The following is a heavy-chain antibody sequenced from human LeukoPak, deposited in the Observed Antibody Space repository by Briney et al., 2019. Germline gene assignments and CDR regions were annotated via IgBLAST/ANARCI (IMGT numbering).Heavy chain of an antibody. D-gene: IGHD6-25*01. Sequence: PSETLSLTCTVSGGSISSSSYYWGWIRQPPGEGLEWIGSIYYSGSTYYNPSLKSRVTISVDTSKNQFSLKLSSVTAADTAVYYCARPQRLAYDAFDIWGQGTMVTVSS. V-gene: IGHV4-39*01. CDR3: ARPQRLAYDAFDI. CDR1: GGSISSSSYY. CDR2: IYYSGST. J-gene: IGHJ3*02.